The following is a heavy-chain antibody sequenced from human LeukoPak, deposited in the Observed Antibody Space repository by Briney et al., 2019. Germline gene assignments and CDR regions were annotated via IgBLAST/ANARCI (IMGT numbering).Heavy chain of an antibody. CDR2: IKQDGSEK. V-gene: IGHV3-7*01. J-gene: IGHJ5*02. CDR3: ARATPRGYCSGGSCSTFDP. Sequence: GGSLRLSCAASGFTFSSYWMSWVRQDPGKGLEWVANIKQDGSEKYYVDSVKGRFTISRDNAKNSLYLQMNSLRAEDTAVYYCARATPRGYCSGGSCSTFDPWGQGTLVTVSS. CDR1: GFTFSSYW. D-gene: IGHD2-15*01.